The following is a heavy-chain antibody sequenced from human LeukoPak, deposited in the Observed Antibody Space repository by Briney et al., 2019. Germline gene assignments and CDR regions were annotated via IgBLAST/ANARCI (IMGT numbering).Heavy chain of an antibody. D-gene: IGHD6-19*01. V-gene: IGHV4-59*01. CDR2: IYYSGST. J-gene: IGHJ5*02. CDR1: GGSISSYY. CDR3: AREPVSSGWDFDP. Sequence: SETLSLTCTVSGGSISSYYWSWIRQPPGKGLEWIGDIYYSGSTNYNPSLKSRVTISVDTSKNQFSLKLSSVTAADTAVYYCAREPVSSGWDFDPRGQGALVTVSS.